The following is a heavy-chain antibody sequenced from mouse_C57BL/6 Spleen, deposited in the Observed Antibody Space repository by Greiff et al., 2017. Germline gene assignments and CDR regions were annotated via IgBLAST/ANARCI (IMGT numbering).Heavy chain of an antibody. CDR2: IYPGSGST. J-gene: IGHJ2*01. V-gene: IGHV1-55*01. Sequence: QVQLQQPGAELVKPGASVKMSCKASGYTFTSYWITWVKQRPGQGLEWIGDIYPGSGSTNYNEKFKSKATLTVDTSSSTAYMQLSSLTSEDSAVYYCARPNYGSSYDYFDYWGQGTTLTVSS. CDR3: ARPNYGSSYDYFDY. D-gene: IGHD1-1*01. CDR1: GYTFTSYW.